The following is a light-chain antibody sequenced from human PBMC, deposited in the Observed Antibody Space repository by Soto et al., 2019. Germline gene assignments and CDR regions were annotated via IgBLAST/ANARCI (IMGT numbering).Light chain of an antibody. CDR2: DAS. J-gene: IGKJ2*01. CDR3: QRYDSFSMYT. Sequence: DIQMTQSPSTLSASVGDRVTITCRASQSISGWLAWYQQRPGKAPKVLIYDASKLESGVPSRFSGSGSGTEFTLTIISLQPDDFATYCCQRYDSFSMYTFGQGTKLAIK. V-gene: IGKV1-5*01. CDR1: QSISGW.